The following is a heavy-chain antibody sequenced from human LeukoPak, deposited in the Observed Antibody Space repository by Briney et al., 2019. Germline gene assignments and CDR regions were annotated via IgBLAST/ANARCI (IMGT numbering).Heavy chain of an antibody. V-gene: IGHV4-39*07. Sequence: SETLSLTCTVSGGSISSSSYYWGWIRQPPGKGLEWIGSIYYSGSTYYNPSLKSRVTISVDTSKNQFSLKLSSVTAADTAVYYCARIRFHFDYWGQGTLVTVSS. CDR1: GGSISSSSYY. CDR3: ARIRFHFDY. D-gene: IGHD3-3*01. CDR2: IYYSGST. J-gene: IGHJ4*02.